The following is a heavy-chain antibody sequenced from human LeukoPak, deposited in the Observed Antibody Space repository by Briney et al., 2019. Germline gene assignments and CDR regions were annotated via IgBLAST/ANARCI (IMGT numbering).Heavy chain of an antibody. J-gene: IGHJ6*03. CDR1: GYIFTSYW. Sequence: GASLKISCKGSGYIFTSYWIGWVRQLPGKGLEWMGIIYPGDSDTRYSPSFQGQVTISADKSISTAYLQWSSLKASDTAMYYCARLISSYDYYYMDVWGKGTTVTVSS. V-gene: IGHV5-51*01. CDR2: IYPGDSDT. CDR3: ARLISSYDYYYMDV.